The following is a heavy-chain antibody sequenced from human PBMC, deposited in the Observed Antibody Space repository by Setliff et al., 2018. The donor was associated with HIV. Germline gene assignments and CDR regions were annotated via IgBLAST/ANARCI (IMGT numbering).Heavy chain of an antibody. Sequence: ASVKVSCKTSGYTFAKYTIHWVRQAPGQRLEWMGWINAGNGNTQYSQEFQGRVTISRDTSATSVCMEVTSLKSEDMAVYYCAREMIIPAADQYYFDYWGQGTLVTVSS. J-gene: IGHJ4*02. CDR1: GYTFAKYT. CDR3: AREMIIPAADQYYFDY. V-gene: IGHV1-3*03. CDR2: INAGNGNT. D-gene: IGHD6-13*01.